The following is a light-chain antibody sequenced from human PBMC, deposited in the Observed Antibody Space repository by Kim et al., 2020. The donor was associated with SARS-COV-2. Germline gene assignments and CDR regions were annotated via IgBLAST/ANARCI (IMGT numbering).Light chain of an antibody. CDR3: QSYNRDNVI. CDR1: RGSVDDNY. J-gene: IGLJ2*01. Sequence: NAVTVACTRSRGSVDDNYVQWYQQRPGGVPTTVIYEDDQRPSGVSDRFSGSIDNSSNSASLTISGLRTEDEADYYCQSYNRDNVIFGGGTQLTVL. CDR2: EDD. V-gene: IGLV6-57*03.